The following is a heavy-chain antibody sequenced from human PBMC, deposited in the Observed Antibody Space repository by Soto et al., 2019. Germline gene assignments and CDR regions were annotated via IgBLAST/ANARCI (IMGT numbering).Heavy chain of an antibody. CDR3: ASGEFWSGYYTGIWFDP. D-gene: IGHD3-3*01. CDR1: GGSISSSSYY. Sequence: SETLSLTCTVSGGSISSSSYYWGWIRQPPGKGLEWIGSIYYSGSTYYNPSLKSRVTISVDTSKNQFSLKLSSVTAADTAVYYCASGEFWSGYYTGIWFDPWGQGTLVTVSS. V-gene: IGHV4-39*01. J-gene: IGHJ5*02. CDR2: IYYSGST.